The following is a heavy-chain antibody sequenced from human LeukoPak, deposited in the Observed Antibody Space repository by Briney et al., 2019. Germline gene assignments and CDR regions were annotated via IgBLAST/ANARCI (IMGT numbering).Heavy chain of an antibody. D-gene: IGHD3-22*01. CDR1: GFTFSGYS. CDR3: ARRAYYDSSGYYYGYFQH. CDR2: ISSGSDYI. Sequence: GGSLRLSCAASGFTFSGYSLNWVRQAPGKGLEWVSSISSGSDYIYYADSVKGRFTISRDNAKTSLYLQMNSLRSEDTAVYYCARRAYYDSSGYYYGYFQHWGQGTLVTVSS. J-gene: IGHJ1*01. V-gene: IGHV3-21*04.